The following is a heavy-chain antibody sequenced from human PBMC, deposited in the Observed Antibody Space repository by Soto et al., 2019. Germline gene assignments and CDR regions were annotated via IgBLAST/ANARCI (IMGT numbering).Heavy chain of an antibody. Sequence: QVQLVQSGAEVKKPGASVKVSCKASGYSFTSYGISWVRQAPGQGLEWMGWISTYNGDTNYAQKLQGRVTMTRDTSTSTAYMELRSLTSDDTAVYYCARAQWSRNFDYWGQGTLVTVFS. J-gene: IGHJ4*02. V-gene: IGHV1-18*01. CDR3: ARAQWSRNFDY. CDR2: ISTYNGDT. D-gene: IGHD1-26*01. CDR1: GYSFTSYG.